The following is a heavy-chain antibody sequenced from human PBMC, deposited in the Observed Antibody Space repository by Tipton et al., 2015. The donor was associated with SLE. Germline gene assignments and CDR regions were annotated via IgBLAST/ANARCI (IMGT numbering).Heavy chain of an antibody. J-gene: IGHJ3*02. D-gene: IGHD1-26*01. Sequence: GSLRLSCAASGFTFSSYSMNWVRQAPGKGLEWVSSISSSSSYIYYADSVKGRFTISRDNAKNSLYLQMNSLRAEDTAVYYCARDLNSGSSVEAFDIWGQGTMVTVSS. CDR1: GFTFSSYS. V-gene: IGHV3-21*03. CDR3: ARDLNSGSSVEAFDI. CDR2: ISSSSSYI.